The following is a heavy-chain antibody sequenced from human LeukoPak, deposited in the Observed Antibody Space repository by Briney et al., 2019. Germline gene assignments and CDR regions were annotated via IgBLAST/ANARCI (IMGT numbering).Heavy chain of an antibody. J-gene: IGHJ6*02. Sequence: ASVTVSCKASGYTFTSYLMHWMRQAPGQGLEWMGMINPSGGSTTYAQKFQGRVTMTRDTSTSTVYMELSSLRSEDTAMYYCARESSTSSLVYYYGMDVWGQGTTVTVSS. CDR1: GYTFTSYL. V-gene: IGHV1-46*01. CDR3: ARESSTSSLVYYYGMDV. CDR2: INPSGGST. D-gene: IGHD6-6*01.